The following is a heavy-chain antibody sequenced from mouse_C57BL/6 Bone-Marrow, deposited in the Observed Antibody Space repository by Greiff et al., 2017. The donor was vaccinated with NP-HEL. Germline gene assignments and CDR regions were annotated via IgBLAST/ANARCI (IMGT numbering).Heavy chain of an antibody. Sequence: EVQRVESGPELVKPGASVKISCKASGYSFTGYYMNWVKQSPEKSLEWIGEINPSTGGTTYNQKFKAKATLTVDKSSSTAYMQLKSLTSEDSAVYYCARSILRPWGQGTLVTVSA. CDR1: GYSFTGYY. CDR3: ARSILRP. D-gene: IGHD1-2*01. CDR2: INPSTGGT. J-gene: IGHJ3*01. V-gene: IGHV1-42*01.